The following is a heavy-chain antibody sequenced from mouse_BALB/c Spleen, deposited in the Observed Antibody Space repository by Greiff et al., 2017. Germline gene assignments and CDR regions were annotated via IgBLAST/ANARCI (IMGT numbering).Heavy chain of an antibody. Sequence: EVQLVESGGGLVQPGGSRKLSCAASGFTFSSFGMHWVRQAPEKGLEWVAYISSGSSTIYYADTVKGRFTISRDNPKNTLFLQMTSLRSEDTAMYYCARSGYGRAWFAYWGQGTLVTVSA. V-gene: IGHV5-17*02. CDR3: ARSGYGRAWFAY. D-gene: IGHD3-1*01. J-gene: IGHJ3*01. CDR1: GFTFSSFG. CDR2: ISSGSSTI.